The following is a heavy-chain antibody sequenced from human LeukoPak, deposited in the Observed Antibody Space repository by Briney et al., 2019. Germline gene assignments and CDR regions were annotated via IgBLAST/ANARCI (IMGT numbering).Heavy chain of an antibody. Sequence: GGSLSSSCAASGFTFSHYWMSWVRQAPGKGLEWVANIKHDGSAKYYVDSVKGRFTISRDNAKNSLFLQMNSLRAEDTSVYYCARDTARGDFDYWGQGSLVIVSS. V-gene: IGHV3-7*01. CDR2: IKHDGSAK. CDR1: GFTFSHYW. D-gene: IGHD6-25*01. CDR3: ARDTARGDFDY. J-gene: IGHJ4*02.